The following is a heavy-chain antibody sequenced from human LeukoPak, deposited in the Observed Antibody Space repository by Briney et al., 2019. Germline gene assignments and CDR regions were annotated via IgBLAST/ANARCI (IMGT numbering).Heavy chain of an antibody. CDR2: IYYSGST. CDR3: ARDGSSWPTEGWFDP. CDR1: GGSFSSYY. D-gene: IGHD6-13*01. V-gene: IGHV4-39*07. J-gene: IGHJ5*02. Sequence: PSETLSLTCAVYGGSFSSYYWGWIRQPPGKGLEWIGSIYYSGSTYYNPSLKSRVTISVGTSKNQFSLKVSSVTAADTAVYYCARDGSSWPTEGWFDPWGQGTLVTVSS.